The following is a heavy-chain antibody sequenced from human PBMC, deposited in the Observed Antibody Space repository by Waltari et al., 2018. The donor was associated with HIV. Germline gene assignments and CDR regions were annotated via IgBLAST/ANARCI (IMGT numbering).Heavy chain of an antibody. V-gene: IGHV1-3*04. CDR3: ARKGAAGFFYFDC. CDR2: INTGNDNT. Sequence: QVQLVQSGAEVKKPGASVKVSCKASRYTFTSYAIHWVRKAPGQRLEWMGWINTGNDNTEYSQKFEGRVTIARDTSASTAYMELSSLTSEDTAIYYCARKGAAGFFYFDCWGQGTLVTVSS. CDR1: RYTFTSYA. D-gene: IGHD2-15*01. J-gene: IGHJ4*02.